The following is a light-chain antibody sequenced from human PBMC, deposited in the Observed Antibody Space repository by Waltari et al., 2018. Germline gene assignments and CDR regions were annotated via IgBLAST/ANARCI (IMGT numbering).Light chain of an antibody. J-gene: IGLJ2*01. CDR3: SSYTSRSTS. CDR2: GVT. Sequence: QSVPTQPAVVTGSPGQSITIPCIGSKRDLANYDYVSWYQQHPGTAPQLLIHGVTHRPSGISDRFSGSKSGNTASLTISGLQPEDEADYICSSYTSRSTSFGGGTKLIVL. V-gene: IGLV2-14*03. CDR1: KRDLANYDY.